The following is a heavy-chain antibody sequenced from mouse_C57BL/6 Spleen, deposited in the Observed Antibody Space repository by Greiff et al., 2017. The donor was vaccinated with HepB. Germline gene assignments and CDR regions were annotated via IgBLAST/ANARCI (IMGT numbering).Heavy chain of an antibody. V-gene: IGHV1-78*01. J-gene: IGHJ2*01. CDR3: ARRDYKGGYFDY. Sequence: QVQLQQSDAELVKPGASVKISCKVSGYTFTDHTIHWMKQRPEQGLEWIGYIYPRDGSTKYNEKFKGKATLTADKSSSTAYLQLSSLTSEDSAVYCCARRDYKGGYFDYWGQGTTLTVSS. D-gene: IGHD2-12*01. CDR2: IYPRDGST. CDR1: GYTFTDHT.